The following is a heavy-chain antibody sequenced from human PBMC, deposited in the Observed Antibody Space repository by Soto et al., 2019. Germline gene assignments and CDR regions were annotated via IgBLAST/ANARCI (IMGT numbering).Heavy chain of an antibody. CDR2: ISSSSSTI. V-gene: IGHV3-48*02. D-gene: IGHD1-26*01. J-gene: IGHJ4*02. CDR3: VRDGGRLGY. Sequence: EVQLVESGGGLVQPGGSLRLSCAASGFTFSSYSMNWVRQAPGKGLEWVSYISSSSSTIYYADSVKGRFTISRDNAKNSLYLQINSLGDEDTALYYCVRDGGRLGYWGQGTLVTVSS. CDR1: GFTFSSYS.